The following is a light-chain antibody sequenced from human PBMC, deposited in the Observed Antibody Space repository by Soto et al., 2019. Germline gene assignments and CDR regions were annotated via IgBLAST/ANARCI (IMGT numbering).Light chain of an antibody. CDR1: QGISNY. J-gene: IGKJ4*01. CDR2: AAS. CDR3: QKYNRVPLT. Sequence: DIQMTQSPSSLSASVGDRVTITCRASQGISNYLAWYQQKPGKVPKLLIYAASTLQSGVPSRFSGSGYGNDFTLTISSLQPEDAATYYCQKYNRVPLTFGGGTKVEIK. V-gene: IGKV1-27*01.